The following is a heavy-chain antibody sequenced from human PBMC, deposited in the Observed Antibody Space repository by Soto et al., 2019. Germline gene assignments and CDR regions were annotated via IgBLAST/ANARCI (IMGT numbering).Heavy chain of an antibody. D-gene: IGHD2-21*01. J-gene: IGHJ5*02. Sequence: SETLSLTCTVSGGSISSYYWSWIRQPPGKGLEWIGYIYYSGSTNYNPSLKSRVTISVDTSKNQFSLKLSSVTAADTAVYYCARRARGEANTNWFDPWGQGTLVTVSS. CDR2: IYYSGST. V-gene: IGHV4-59*01. CDR1: GGSISSYY. CDR3: ARRARGEANTNWFDP.